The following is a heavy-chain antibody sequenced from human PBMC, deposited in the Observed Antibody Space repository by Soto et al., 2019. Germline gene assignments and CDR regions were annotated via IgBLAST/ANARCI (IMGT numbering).Heavy chain of an antibody. D-gene: IGHD3-16*01. CDR2: IYPSDSDT. CDR1: GYNFAGYW. J-gene: IGHJ4*02. Sequence: LKISCKGSGYNFAGYWIAWVRQMPGKCLELMGIIYPSDSDTRYRPSFQGQVTISADKSISSAYLQWSSLRASDTAMYYCARGGVSTRTFDYWGQGTQVTV. V-gene: IGHV5-51*01. CDR3: ARGGVSTRTFDY.